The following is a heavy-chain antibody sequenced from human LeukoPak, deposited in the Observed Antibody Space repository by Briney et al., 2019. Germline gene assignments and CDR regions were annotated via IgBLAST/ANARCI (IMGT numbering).Heavy chain of an antibody. CDR2: ISGSGDST. CDR1: GFTFSSYA. D-gene: IGHD6-13*01. CDR3: AKTRPLDSSSWSHGDY. Sequence: GGSLRLSCAASGFTFSSYAMSWVRQAPGKGLEWVSAISGSGDSTYYGDSVKGRFTISRDNSKNTLYLQINSLRAEDTAVYYCAKTRPLDSSSWSHGDYWGQGTLVTVSS. J-gene: IGHJ4*02. V-gene: IGHV3-23*01.